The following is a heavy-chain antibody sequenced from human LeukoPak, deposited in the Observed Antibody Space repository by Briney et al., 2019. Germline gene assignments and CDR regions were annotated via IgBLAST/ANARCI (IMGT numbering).Heavy chain of an antibody. CDR3: AKDLRPDGINDFDH. CDR2: ISSSGSGGNT. D-gene: IGHD1-1*01. V-gene: IGHV3-23*01. CDR1: GVTLSNYA. Sequence: GGSLRLSCVASGVTLSNYAMSWARQAPGKGLEWVSGISSSGSGGNTYYADSVKGRFTISRDSSRNTLFLHMNTLRAEDTAVYYCAKDLRPDGINDFDHWGQGTLVTVSS. J-gene: IGHJ4*02.